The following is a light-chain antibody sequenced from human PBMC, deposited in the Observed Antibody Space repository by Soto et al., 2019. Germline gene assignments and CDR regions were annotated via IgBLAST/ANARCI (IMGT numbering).Light chain of an antibody. CDR1: SIDVGGYNY. CDR2: GVT. J-gene: IGLJ2*01. Sequence: QSVLTQPASVSGSPGQSVTVSCSATSIDVGGYNYVSWYQHHPGKAPKLMIYGVTNRPSGVSIRFSGSKSGNTASLTISALQPEGVADYYCTSYIHRRTHVVLGGGTKLTVL. CDR3: TSYIHRRTHVV. V-gene: IGLV2-14*01.